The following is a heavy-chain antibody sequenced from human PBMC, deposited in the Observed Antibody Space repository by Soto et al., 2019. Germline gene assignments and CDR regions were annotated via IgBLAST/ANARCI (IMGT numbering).Heavy chain of an antibody. J-gene: IGHJ6*02. CDR3: ARGDREDIRVVVCARPGEYGTDI. CDR1: GFTFRNHA. CDR2: IAHDGSNA. D-gene: IGHD2-15*01. Sequence: QVQLVESGGGVVQPGGSLRLSCAASGFTFRNHAMHWVRQAPGKGLECLAVIAHDGSNAFYRDSVKARFTVSRDNSKSTLYLYMNSLRSEDTGVYYCARGDREDIRVVVCARPGEYGTDIWGQGTTVIVSS. V-gene: IGHV3-30-3*01.